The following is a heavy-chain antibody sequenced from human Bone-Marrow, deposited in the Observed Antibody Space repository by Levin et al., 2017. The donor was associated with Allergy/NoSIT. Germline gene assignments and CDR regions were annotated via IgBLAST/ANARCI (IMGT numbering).Heavy chain of an antibody. Sequence: LSLTCVTSGFTFNRYWMHWVRQAPGTGLVWVSRINHDGASTTYADSVKGRFTISRDNAKNTLYLQLNSLRAEDTAVYYCARESRARIDFDSWGQGTLVTVSS. CDR1: GFTFNRYW. V-gene: IGHV3-74*03. CDR3: ARESRARIDFDS. J-gene: IGHJ4*02. D-gene: IGHD1-14*01. CDR2: INHDGAST.